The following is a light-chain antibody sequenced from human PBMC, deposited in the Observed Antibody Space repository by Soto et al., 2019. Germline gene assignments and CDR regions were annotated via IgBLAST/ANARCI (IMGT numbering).Light chain of an antibody. CDR3: QSYDSSRSGSRVV. CDR1: SSNIGAGYD. Sequence: QSVLTQPPSVSGAPGQRVTISCTGSSSNIGAGYDVHWYQHLPGTAPKLLIFGNSNRPSGVPDRFSGSKSGTSASLAITGLQAEDEADYYCQSYDSSRSGSRVVIGGGTKLTVL. J-gene: IGLJ2*01. V-gene: IGLV1-40*01. CDR2: GNS.